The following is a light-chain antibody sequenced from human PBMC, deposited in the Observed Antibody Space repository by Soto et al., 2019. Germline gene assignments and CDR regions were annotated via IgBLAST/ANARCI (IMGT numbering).Light chain of an antibody. CDR2: GAS. Sequence: EIVLTQSPATLSLSPGERATLSCRASQSVTSTSLAWYQQKPGQAPRLRMYGASSRATGTPDRISVGGSGTDFTLTISRLEPEDFAVYYCQHYVTSSITFGQGTRVEIK. V-gene: IGKV3-20*01. CDR3: QHYVTSSIT. J-gene: IGKJ5*01. CDR1: QSVTSTS.